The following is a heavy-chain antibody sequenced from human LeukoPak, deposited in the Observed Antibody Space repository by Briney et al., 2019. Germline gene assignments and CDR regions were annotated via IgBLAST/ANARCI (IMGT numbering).Heavy chain of an antibody. Sequence: GGSLRLSCAASGFTFSSDAMSWVRQAPGKGLEWVSYISSSGSTIYYADSVKGRFTISRDNAKNSLYLQMNSLRAEDTAVYYCAELGITMIGGVWGKGTTVTISS. V-gene: IGHV3-48*03. CDR2: ISSSGSTI. D-gene: IGHD3-10*02. CDR3: AELGITMIGGV. J-gene: IGHJ6*04. CDR1: GFTFSSDA.